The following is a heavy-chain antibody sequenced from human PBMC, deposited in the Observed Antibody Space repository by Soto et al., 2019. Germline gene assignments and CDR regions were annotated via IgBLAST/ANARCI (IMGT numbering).Heavy chain of an antibody. CDR2: ISGSGAST. V-gene: IGHV3-23*01. Sequence: EVQVLESGGGLVQPGRSLRLSCAASGFTFSSYAMSWVRQAPGKGLEWVSAISGSGASTYYADSVKGRFTISRDNSKNTLYLQMNSLRAEDTAVYYCARGSRRQLVPPAFDPWGQGTLVTVSS. J-gene: IGHJ5*02. D-gene: IGHD6-6*01. CDR1: GFTFSSYA. CDR3: ARGSRRQLVPPAFDP.